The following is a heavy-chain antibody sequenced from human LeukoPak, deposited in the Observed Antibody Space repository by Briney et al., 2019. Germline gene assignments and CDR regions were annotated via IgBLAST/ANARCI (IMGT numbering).Heavy chain of an antibody. CDR1: GYTFTGYY. Sequence: GASVKVSCKASGYTFTGYYMHWVRQAPGQGLEWMGWINPNSGGTNYAQKFQGWVTMTRDTSISTAYMELSRLRSDDTAVYYCARDGGDKSYYYYYGMDVWGQGTTVTVSS. J-gene: IGHJ6*02. D-gene: IGHD2-21*01. V-gene: IGHV1-2*04. CDR2: INPNSGGT. CDR3: ARDGGDKSYYYYYGMDV.